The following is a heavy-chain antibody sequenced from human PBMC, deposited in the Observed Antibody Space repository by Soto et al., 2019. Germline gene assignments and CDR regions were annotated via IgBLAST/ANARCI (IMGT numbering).Heavy chain of an antibody. D-gene: IGHD6-19*01. V-gene: IGHV5-10-1*01. CDR2: IDPSDSYT. J-gene: IGHJ4*02. CDR3: ARLAMWSRYSSGGFDY. Sequence: GESLKISCKGSGYSFTSYWISWVRQMPGKGLEWMGRIDPSDSYTNYSPSFQGHVTISADKSISTAYLQWSRLKASDTAMYYCARLAMWSRYSSGGFDYWGQGTLVTVSS. CDR1: GYSFTSYW.